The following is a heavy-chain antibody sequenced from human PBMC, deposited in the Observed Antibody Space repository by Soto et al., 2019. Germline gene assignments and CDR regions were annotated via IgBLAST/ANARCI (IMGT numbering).Heavy chain of an antibody. V-gene: IGHV1-18*01. J-gene: IGHJ3*02. CDR2: ISAYNGNT. Sequence: GASVKVSCKASGYTFTSYGISWVRQAPGQGLEWMGWISAYNGNTNYAQKLQGRVTMTTDTSTSTAYMELRSLRSDDTAVYYCARAGVPGYYDSSGYVAHAFDIWGQGTMATVSS. CDR1: GYTFTSYG. D-gene: IGHD3-22*01. CDR3: ARAGVPGYYDSSGYVAHAFDI.